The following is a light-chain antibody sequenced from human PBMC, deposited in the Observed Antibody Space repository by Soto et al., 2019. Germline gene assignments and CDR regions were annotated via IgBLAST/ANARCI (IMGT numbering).Light chain of an antibody. CDR3: QQYKEWPRT. V-gene: IGKV3-15*01. J-gene: IGKJ1*01. CDR1: QSVNSN. CDR2: GAS. Sequence: ELVLTQSPASMSVSPGERATLSCRASQSVNSNLAWYQQKPGQAPRLLIYGASPRAAGIPDRFSGSGSGTEFTLTIAGLQSEDFALYYCQQYKEWPRTFGQGTKVDIK.